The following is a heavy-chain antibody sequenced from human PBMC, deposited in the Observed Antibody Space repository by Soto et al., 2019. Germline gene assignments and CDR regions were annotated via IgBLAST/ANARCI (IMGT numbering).Heavy chain of an antibody. CDR2: GIPMVGTA. D-gene: IGHD3-22*01. CDR1: GDTFSSYA. Sequence: QVQLVQSGAEVKKPGSSVKVSCKASGDTFSSYAINWLRQAPGRGLARMGGGIPMVGTANYAQKFKGRVTVPAGESTGPADMELSSLRSEDTAVYYCARVGPAHYYDSSGYYSPLDYWGQGTLVTVSS. V-gene: IGHV1-69*01. CDR3: ARVGPAHYYDSSGYYSPLDY. J-gene: IGHJ4*02.